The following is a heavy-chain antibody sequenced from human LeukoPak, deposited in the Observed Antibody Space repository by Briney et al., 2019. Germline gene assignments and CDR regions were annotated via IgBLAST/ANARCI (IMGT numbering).Heavy chain of an antibody. CDR1: GGTFSGCA. V-gene: IGHV1-69*05. J-gene: IGHJ4*02. Sequence: SVKVSCKASGGTFSGCAISWVRQAPGQGLEWMGGIIPIFGTANYAQKFQGRVTITTDESTSTAYMELSSLRSEDTAVYYCARAIYYSSTSCFFDYWGQGTLVTVSS. CDR2: IIPIFGTA. CDR3: ARAIYYSSTSCFFDY. D-gene: IGHD2-2*01.